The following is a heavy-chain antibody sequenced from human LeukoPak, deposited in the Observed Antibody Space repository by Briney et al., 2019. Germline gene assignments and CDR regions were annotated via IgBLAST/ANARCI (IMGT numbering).Heavy chain of an antibody. Sequence: SETLSLTCTVSGGSISSRSYDWGWIRQPPVKGLEGIGSIYYSGGTNYNPSVKSPVTISIDTAKNQFCRKLSSATAADTAVYFGANIAAAAKGGYYFDYWGQGTLVTVSS. CDR3: ANIAAAAKGGYYFDY. CDR2: IYYSGGT. V-gene: IGHV4-39*01. J-gene: IGHJ4*02. CDR1: GGSISSRSYD. D-gene: IGHD6-13*01.